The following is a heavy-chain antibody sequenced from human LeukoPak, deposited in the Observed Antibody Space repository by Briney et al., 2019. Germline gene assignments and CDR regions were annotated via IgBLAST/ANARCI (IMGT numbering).Heavy chain of an antibody. CDR3: ARNSGYDWGEGMDV. Sequence: SVKVSRKASGGTFSSYTISWVRQAPGRGLEWMGRIIPILGIANYAQKFQGRVTITADKSTSTAYMELSSLRSEDTAVYYCARNSGYDWGEGMDVWGQGTTVTVSS. J-gene: IGHJ6*02. D-gene: IGHD5-12*01. V-gene: IGHV1-69*02. CDR1: GGTFSSYT. CDR2: IIPILGIA.